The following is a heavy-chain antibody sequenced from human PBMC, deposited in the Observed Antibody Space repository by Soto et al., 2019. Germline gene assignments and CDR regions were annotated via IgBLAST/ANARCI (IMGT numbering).Heavy chain of an antibody. CDR2: IIPIFGTA. CDR3: ARDRAYDLELWWFDP. V-gene: IGHV1-69*01. D-gene: IGHD1-7*01. CDR1: GGTFSSYA. J-gene: IGHJ5*02. Sequence: QVQLVQSGAEVKKTGSSVKVSCKASGGTFSSYAISWVRQAPGQGLEWMGGIIPIFGTANYAQKFQGRVTITADESTSTAYMERSSLRSEDTSVYYCARDRAYDLELWWFDPWGQGTLVTLSS.